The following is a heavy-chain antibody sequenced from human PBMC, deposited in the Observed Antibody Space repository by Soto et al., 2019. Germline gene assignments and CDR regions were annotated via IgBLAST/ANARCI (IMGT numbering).Heavy chain of an antibody. V-gene: IGHV2-5*02. CDR2: IYWDDDK. CDR3: AHLGFANYCSGGSCYSEVWFDP. CDR1: GFSLSTSGVG. D-gene: IGHD2-15*01. Sequence: SGPTLVKPTETLTLTCTFSGFSLSTSGVGVGWIRQPPGKALEWLALIYWDDDKPYSPSLKSRLTITKDTSKNQVVLTMTNMDPVDTATYYCAHLGFANYCSGGSCYSEVWFDPWGQGTLVTVSS. J-gene: IGHJ5*02.